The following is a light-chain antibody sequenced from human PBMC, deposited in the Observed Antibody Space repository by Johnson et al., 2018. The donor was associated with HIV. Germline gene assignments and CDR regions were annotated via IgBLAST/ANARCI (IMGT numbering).Light chain of an antibody. Sequence: QSVLTQPPSVSAAPGQKVTIYCSGSRSSTGRNYASWYRQLPGTAPKLLIYENNKRPSGIPDRFSGSKSGPSATLGIPGLQTGDEADYSCGTWDSSLSAYVFGTGTRVTVL. CDR2: ENN. CDR3: GTWDSSLSAYV. CDR1: RSSTGRNY. J-gene: IGLJ1*01. V-gene: IGLV1-51*02.